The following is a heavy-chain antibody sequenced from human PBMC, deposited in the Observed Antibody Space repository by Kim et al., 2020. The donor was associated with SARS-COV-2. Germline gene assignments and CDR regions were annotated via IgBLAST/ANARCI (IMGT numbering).Heavy chain of an antibody. CDR2: INTNTEKA. CDR3: ASSMLYGVISAFDL. D-gene: IGHD3-16*02. V-gene: IGHV7-4-1*02. Sequence: ASVKVSCKASGHTFSSYAMNWVRRAPGQGLEWMGWINTNTEKATYAQGFTGRFVFSLDTSVSTTYLQISSLKPEDTAVYYCASSMLYGVISAFDLWGQGTMVTVSS. CDR1: GHTFSSYA. J-gene: IGHJ3*01.